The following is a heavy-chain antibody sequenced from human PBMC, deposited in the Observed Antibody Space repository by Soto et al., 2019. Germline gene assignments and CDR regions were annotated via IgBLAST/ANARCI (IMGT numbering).Heavy chain of an antibody. CDR2: IWYDGSNK. Sequence: GGSLRLSCAASRFTFSSYGMHWVRQAPGKGLEWVAVIWYDGSNKYYADSVKGRFTISRDNSKNTLYLQMNSLRAEDTAVYYCARDGAATLYGMDVWGQGTTVTVSS. J-gene: IGHJ6*02. V-gene: IGHV3-33*01. CDR1: RFTFSSYG. CDR3: ARDGAATLYGMDV. D-gene: IGHD2-15*01.